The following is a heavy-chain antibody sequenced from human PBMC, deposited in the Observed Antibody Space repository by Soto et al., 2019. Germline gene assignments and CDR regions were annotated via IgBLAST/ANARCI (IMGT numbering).Heavy chain of an antibody. V-gene: IGHV4-34*01. CDR1: GGSFIGYY. CDR2: INHSGST. CDR3: ARAVPYYDFWSGYYGPPYGMDV. Sequence: SETLSLTCAVHGGSFIGYYWSWIRQPPGKGLEWIGEINHSGSTNYNPSLKSRVTISVDTSKNQFSLKLSSVTAADTAVYYCARAVPYYDFWSGYYGPPYGMDVWGQGTTVTVSS. D-gene: IGHD3-3*01. J-gene: IGHJ6*02.